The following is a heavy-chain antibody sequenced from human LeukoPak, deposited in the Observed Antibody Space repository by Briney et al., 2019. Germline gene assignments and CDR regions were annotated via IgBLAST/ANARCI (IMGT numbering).Heavy chain of an antibody. J-gene: IGHJ4*02. Sequence: GGSLILSCAASRFTFSSYWMSWVRQAPGKGLEWVANIKQDGSEKYYVDSVKGRFTISRDNAKNSLYLQMNSLRAEDTAVYYCASPRYYYDSSGFDYWGQGTLVSVSS. CDR1: RFTFSSYW. V-gene: IGHV3-7*01. CDR3: ASPRYYYDSSGFDY. CDR2: IKQDGSEK. D-gene: IGHD3-22*01.